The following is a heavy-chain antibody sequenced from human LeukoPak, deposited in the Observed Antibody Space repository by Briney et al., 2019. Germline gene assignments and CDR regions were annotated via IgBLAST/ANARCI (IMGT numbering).Heavy chain of an antibody. Sequence: SETLSLTCAVSGGSISSGGYYWSWIRQPPGKGLEWIGYIYHSGSTYYNPSLKSRVTISVDRSKNQFSLKLSSVTAADTAVYYCAGVRGIAARQYYFDYWGQGTLVTVSS. J-gene: IGHJ4*02. CDR2: IYHSGST. D-gene: IGHD6-6*01. CDR1: GGSISSGGYY. V-gene: IGHV4-30-2*01. CDR3: AGVRGIAARQYYFDY.